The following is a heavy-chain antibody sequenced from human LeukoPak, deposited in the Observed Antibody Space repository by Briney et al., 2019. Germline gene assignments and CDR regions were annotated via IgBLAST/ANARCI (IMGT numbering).Heavy chain of an antibody. CDR1: GFTFSSHL. CDR3: AKGRGYKTGNWFDP. Sequence: GGSLRLSREGSGFTFSSHLMSWVRQAPGKGLEWVASIKEDGSEKHYVDSVEGRFTISRDNAKNSLFLQMNSLRAEDTAVYYCAKGRGYKTGNWFDPWGQGTLVTVSS. CDR2: IKEDGSEK. D-gene: IGHD5-12*01. V-gene: IGHV3-7*01. J-gene: IGHJ5*02.